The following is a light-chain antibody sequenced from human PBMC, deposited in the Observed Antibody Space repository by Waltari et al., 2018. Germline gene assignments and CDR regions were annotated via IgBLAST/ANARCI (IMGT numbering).Light chain of an antibody. V-gene: IGKV3-20*01. CDR2: GAS. CDR3: QHYLRLPVT. Sequence: ELVLPPSPGTLSLSPGESATLSCRTSQSVTRALAWYQQKPGQAPRLLIYGASNRATGIPDRFSGSGSGTDFSLTISSLEPEDFAVYYCQHYLRLPVTFGQGTKVEVK. J-gene: IGKJ1*01. CDR1: QSVTRA.